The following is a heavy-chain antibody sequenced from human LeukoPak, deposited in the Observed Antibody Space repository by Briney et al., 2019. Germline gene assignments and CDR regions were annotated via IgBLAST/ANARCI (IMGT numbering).Heavy chain of an antibody. D-gene: IGHD6-13*01. CDR3: ARVYGSSWYYYYYYMDV. CDR1: GFTFSSYG. Sequence: PGGSLRLSCAASGFTFSSYGMHWVRQAPGKGLEWVAFIRYDGSNKYYADSVKGRFTISRDNSKNTLYLQMNSLRAEDTAVYYCARVYGSSWYYYYYYMDVWGKGTTVTVSS. V-gene: IGHV3-30*02. J-gene: IGHJ6*03. CDR2: IRYDGSNK.